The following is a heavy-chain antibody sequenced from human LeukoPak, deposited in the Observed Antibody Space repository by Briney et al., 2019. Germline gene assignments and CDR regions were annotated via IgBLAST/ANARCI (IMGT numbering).Heavy chain of an antibody. CDR2: IFPGDSDT. CDR3: ARVKIMITFGGVIAHAFDI. CDR1: GYIFATYW. V-gene: IGHV5-51*01. D-gene: IGHD3-16*02. J-gene: IGHJ3*02. Sequence: GESLKISCKGSGYIFATYWIGWVRQMPGKGLEWMGIIFPGDSDTRYSPSFQGQVTISADMSISTAYLQWSSLKASDTAKYYCARVKIMITFGGVIAHAFDIWGQGTMVTVSS.